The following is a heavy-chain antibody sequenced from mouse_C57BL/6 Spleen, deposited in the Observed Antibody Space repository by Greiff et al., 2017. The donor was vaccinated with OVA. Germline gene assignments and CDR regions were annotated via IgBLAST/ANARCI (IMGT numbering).Heavy chain of an antibody. V-gene: IGHV1-53*01. CDR2: INPSNGGT. J-gene: IGHJ3*01. D-gene: IGHD2-4*01. CDR1: GYTFTSYW. Sequence: VQLQQPGTELVKPGASVKLSCKASGYTFTSYWMHWVKQRPGQGLEWIGNINPSNGGTNYNEKFQSKATLTVDKSSSTAYMQLSSLTSEDSAVYYCASTPYDYGGTWFAYWGQGTLVTVSA. CDR3: ASTPYDYGGTWFAY.